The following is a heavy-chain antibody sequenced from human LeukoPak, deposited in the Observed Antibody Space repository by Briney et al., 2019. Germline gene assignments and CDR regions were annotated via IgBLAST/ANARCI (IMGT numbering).Heavy chain of an antibody. Sequence: GGSLRLSCAASGFTFSSYAMSWVRQAPGKGLEWVSTVSSSGGSTYYADSVKGRFTISRDNSKNTLYLQMNTLRAEDTAVYHCAKSGCNSSNCFLGWFDPWGQGTLVTVSS. D-gene: IGHD2-2*01. CDR1: GFTFSSYA. J-gene: IGHJ5*02. V-gene: IGHV3-23*01. CDR3: AKSGCNSSNCFLGWFDP. CDR2: VSSSGGST.